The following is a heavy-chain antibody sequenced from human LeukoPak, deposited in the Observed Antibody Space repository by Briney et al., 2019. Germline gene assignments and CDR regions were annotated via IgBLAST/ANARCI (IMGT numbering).Heavy chain of an antibody. Sequence: PSESLSLTCTVSGGSISSYYWSCVRQPAGEGLEWIGRIYTSGSTNYNTSLKSRVTMPVDTSKTQFSLKLSAVTAADTAVYYCARGGGLLWFGELLPFDYWGQGTLVTVSS. V-gene: IGHV4-4*07. CDR3: ARGGGLLWFGELLPFDY. D-gene: IGHD3-10*01. CDR1: GGSISSYY. J-gene: IGHJ4*02. CDR2: IYTSGST.